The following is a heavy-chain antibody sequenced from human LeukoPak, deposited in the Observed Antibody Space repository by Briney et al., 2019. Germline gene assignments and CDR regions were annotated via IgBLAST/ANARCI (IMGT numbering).Heavy chain of an antibody. CDR3: ARHGSNLVGASTIYFDK. J-gene: IGHJ4*02. CDR2: FHSGGST. Sequence: SETLSLTCTVSGASISNTYWSWIRQAPGKDLEWIGYFHSGGSTSYNPSLESRVTISADTSNNQFSLKLSSVTAADTAVYFCARHGSNLVGASTIYFDKWGQGILVTVSA. V-gene: IGHV4-4*09. CDR1: GASISNTY. D-gene: IGHD1-26*01.